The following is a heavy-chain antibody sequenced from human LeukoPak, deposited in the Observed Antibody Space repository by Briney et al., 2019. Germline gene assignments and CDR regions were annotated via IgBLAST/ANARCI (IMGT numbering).Heavy chain of an antibody. CDR2: IYYSGST. J-gene: IGHJ4*02. D-gene: IGHD3-3*01. Sequence: SETLSLTCTVSGGSISSYYWGWIRQPPGKGLEWIGSIYYSGSTYYNPSLKSRVTISVDTSKNQFSLKLSSVTAADTAVYYCARDFWSGYLLLDYWGQGTLVTVSS. CDR1: GGSISSYY. V-gene: IGHV4-39*01. CDR3: ARDFWSGYLLLDY.